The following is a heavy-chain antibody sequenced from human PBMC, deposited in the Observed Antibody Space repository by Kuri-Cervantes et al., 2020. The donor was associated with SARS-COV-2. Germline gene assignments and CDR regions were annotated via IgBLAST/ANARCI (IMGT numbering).Heavy chain of an antibody. V-gene: IGHV5-10-1*01. CDR1: GYSFTSYW. CDR3: ARHGYGGYSYDGGDSGGMDV. CDR2: IDPSDSYT. D-gene: IGHD5-18*01. J-gene: IGHJ6*02. Sequence: GGSLRLSCKGSGYSFTSYWISWVRQMPGKGLEWMGRIDPSDSYTNYSPSFQGHVTISADKSISTAYLQWSSLKASDTAMHYCARHGYGGYSYDGGDSGGMDVWGQGTTVTVSS.